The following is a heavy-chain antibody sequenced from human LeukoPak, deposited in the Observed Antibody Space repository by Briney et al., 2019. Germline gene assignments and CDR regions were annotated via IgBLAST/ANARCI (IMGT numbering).Heavy chain of an antibody. CDR3: ARDAMVRGRKGDY. CDR1: GFTFSSYS. V-gene: IGHV3-48*01. CDR2: ISSSSSTI. D-gene: IGHD3-10*01. J-gene: IGHJ4*02. Sequence: GGSLRLSCAASGFTFSSYSMNWVRQAPGKGLEWVSYISSSSSTIYYADSVKGRFTISRDNAKNSLYLQMNSLRAEDTAVYYCARDAMVRGRKGDYWGQGTLVTVPS.